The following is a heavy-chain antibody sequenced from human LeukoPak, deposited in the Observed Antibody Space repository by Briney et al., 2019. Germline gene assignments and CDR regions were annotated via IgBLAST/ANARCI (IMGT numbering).Heavy chain of an antibody. CDR1: GGSFSGYY. D-gene: IGHD2-15*01. CDR3: ASSLKGVVRYWYFDL. Sequence: SETLSLTCAVSGGSFSGYYWSWIRQPPGKGLEWIGEINHSGSTNYNPSLKSRVTISVDTSKNQFSLKLSSVTAADTAVYYCASSLKGVVRYWYFDLWGRGTLVTVSS. CDR2: INHSGST. V-gene: IGHV4-34*01. J-gene: IGHJ2*01.